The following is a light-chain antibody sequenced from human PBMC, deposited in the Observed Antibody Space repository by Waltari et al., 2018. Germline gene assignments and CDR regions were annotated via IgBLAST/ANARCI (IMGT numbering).Light chain of an antibody. V-gene: IGKV3-20*01. J-gene: IGKJ4*01. CDR2: DKY. CDR3: QQYDRSPVT. CDR1: QSLNRNF. Sequence: EIVLTQSPCTLSLSPGERATLSCRASQSLNRNFLAWYQQKPGQAPRLLIYDKYSRATGIPNRFSGGGSGADFTLTVSRLEPEDFAVYFCQQYDRSPVTFGGGTKVEIK.